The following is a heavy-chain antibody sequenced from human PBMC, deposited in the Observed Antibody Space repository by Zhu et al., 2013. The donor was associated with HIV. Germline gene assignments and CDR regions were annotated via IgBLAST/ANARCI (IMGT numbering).Heavy chain of an antibody. CDR2: IIPIFSTP. D-gene: IGHD2-15*01. V-gene: IGHV1-69*01. CDR1: GGTFSTYP. Sequence: QVQLVQSGAEVKKPGSSVKVSCKASGGTFSTYPIRWVRQAPGQGLEWMGGIIPIFSTPNYAQKFQDRVTITADESTSTVYMELRSLTSDDTALYYCAGEKEVCSGDSCNWPPSPFNFFDPWGQGTLVTVSS. J-gene: IGHJ5*02. CDR3: AGEKEVCSGDSCNWPPSPFNFFDP.